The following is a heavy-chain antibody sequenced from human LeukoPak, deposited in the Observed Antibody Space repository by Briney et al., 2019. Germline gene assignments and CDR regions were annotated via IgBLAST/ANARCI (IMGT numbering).Heavy chain of an antibody. D-gene: IGHD1/OR15-1a*01. CDR2: ISYDGSNK. CDR1: GFTFSSYG. Sequence: GGSLRLSCAASGFTFSSYGMHWVRQAPGKGLEWVAVISYDGSNKYYADSVKGRFTISRDNSKNTLYLQMNSLRAEDTAVYYCAKGALGGTLDPWGQGTLVTVSS. V-gene: IGHV3-30*18. J-gene: IGHJ5*02. CDR3: AKGALGGTLDP.